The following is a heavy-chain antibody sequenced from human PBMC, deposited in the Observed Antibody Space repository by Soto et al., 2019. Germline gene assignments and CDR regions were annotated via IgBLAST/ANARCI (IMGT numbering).Heavy chain of an antibody. J-gene: IGHJ3*02. CDR3: ARDLENCGGECSSAFDI. CDR2: INSDGSSR. Sequence: QPGGSLRLSCAASGVTFSLSWIHWVRQGPGNRPVWGSLINSDGSSRTYADSVKGRFTISRDNAKKTLYLQMNSLTAADTAVYYCARDLENCGGECSSAFDIWGQGTMVTVSS. V-gene: IGHV3-74*01. CDR1: GVTFSLSW. D-gene: IGHD2-21*01.